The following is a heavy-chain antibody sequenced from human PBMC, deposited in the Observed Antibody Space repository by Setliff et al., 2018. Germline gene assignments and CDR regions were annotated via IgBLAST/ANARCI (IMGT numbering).Heavy chain of an antibody. CDR2: IYTRGST. J-gene: IGHJ6*03. CDR3: ARAPPNRYSGSYEYFYMDV. Sequence: SETLSLTCTVSGGSISSYYWSWIRQPPGKGLEWIGYIYTRGSTNYNPSLRSRVTISVDTSKKQYSLNLSSVTAADTAVYYCARAPPNRYSGSYEYFYMDVWGKGTTVTVSS. CDR1: GGSISSYY. V-gene: IGHV4-4*08. D-gene: IGHD1-26*01.